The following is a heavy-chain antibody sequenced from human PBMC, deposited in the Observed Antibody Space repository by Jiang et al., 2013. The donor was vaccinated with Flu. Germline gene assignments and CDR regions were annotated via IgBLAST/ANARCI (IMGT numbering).Heavy chain of an antibody. CDR3: AKIAGATHGAPARTFDY. Sequence: TFSSYAMSWVRQAPGKGLEWVSAISGSGGSTYYADSVKGRFTISRDNSKNTLYLQMNSLRAEDTAVYYCAKIAGATHGAPARTFDYWGQGTLVTVSS. CDR1: TFSSYA. D-gene: IGHD1-7*01. V-gene: IGHV3-23*01. CDR2: ISGSGGST. J-gene: IGHJ4*02.